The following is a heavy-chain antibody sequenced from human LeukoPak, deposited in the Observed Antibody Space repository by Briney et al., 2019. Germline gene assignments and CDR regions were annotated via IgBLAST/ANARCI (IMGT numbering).Heavy chain of an antibody. CDR1: GFTFSSYS. D-gene: IGHD4-23*01. Sequence: GGSLRLSCAASGFTFSSYSMNWVRQAPGKGLEWVSYISSSSTIYYADSVKGRFTISRDNAKNSLYLQMNSLRAEDTAVYYCASRTTVVTDYFDYWGQGTLVTVSS. CDR3: ASRTTVVTDYFDY. J-gene: IGHJ4*02. CDR2: ISSSSTI. V-gene: IGHV3-48*01.